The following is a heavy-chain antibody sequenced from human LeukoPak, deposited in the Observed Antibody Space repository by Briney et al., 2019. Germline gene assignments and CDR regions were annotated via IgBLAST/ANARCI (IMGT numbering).Heavy chain of an antibody. J-gene: IGHJ3*02. CDR2: INPNSGGT. V-gene: IGHV1-2*02. CDR1: GYTFTGYY. Sequence: ASVKVSCKASGYTFTGYYMHWVRQAPGQGLEWMGWINPNSGGTNYAQKFQGRVTMTRDTSISTAYMELSRLRSDDTAVYYCAREVFVVVWGTVQTSRGAFDIWGQGTMVTVSS. D-gene: IGHD2-2*01. CDR3: AREVFVVVWGTVQTSRGAFDI.